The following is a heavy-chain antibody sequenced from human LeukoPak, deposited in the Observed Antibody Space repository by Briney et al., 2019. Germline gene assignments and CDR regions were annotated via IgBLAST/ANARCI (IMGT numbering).Heavy chain of an antibody. CDR1: GGSISSSSYY. CDR3: ASGGSSWYNNWYFDL. V-gene: IGHV4-61*05. D-gene: IGHD6-13*01. J-gene: IGHJ2*01. Sequence: PSETLSLTCTVSGGSISSSSYYWGWIRQPPGKGLEWIGYISYRGSTNYNPSLKSRVTISVDTSKNQFSLKLSSVTAADTAVYYCASGGSSWYNNWYFDLWGRGTLVTVSS. CDR2: ISYRGST.